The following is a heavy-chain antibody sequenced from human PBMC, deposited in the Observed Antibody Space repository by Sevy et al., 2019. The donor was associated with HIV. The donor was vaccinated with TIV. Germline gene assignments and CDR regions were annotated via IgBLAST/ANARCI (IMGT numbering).Heavy chain of an antibody. CDR3: ARDPIVVVPAALYYYYGMDV. CDR2: ISSSSSTI. J-gene: IGHJ6*02. D-gene: IGHD2-2*01. Sequence: GGSLRLSCAASGFTFSSYSMNWVRQAPGKGLEWVSYISSSSSTIYYADSVKGRFTISRDNAKNSLYLQMNSLRAEDTALYYCARDPIVVVPAALYYYYGMDVWGQGTTVTVSS. V-gene: IGHV3-48*01. CDR1: GFTFSSYS.